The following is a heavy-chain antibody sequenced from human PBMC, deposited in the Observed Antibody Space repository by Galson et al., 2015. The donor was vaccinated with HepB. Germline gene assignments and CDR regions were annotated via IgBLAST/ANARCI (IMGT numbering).Heavy chain of an antibody. CDR1: GGSISSSSYY. CDR3: ARQARGTYYYDSSGYHFDY. Sequence: CTVSGGSISSSSYYWGWIRQPPGKGLEWIGSIYYSGSTYYNPSLKSRVTISVDTSKNQFSLKLSSVTAADTAVYYCARQARGTYYYDSSGYHFDYWGQGTLVTVSS. J-gene: IGHJ4*02. D-gene: IGHD3-22*01. CDR2: IYYSGST. V-gene: IGHV4-39*01.